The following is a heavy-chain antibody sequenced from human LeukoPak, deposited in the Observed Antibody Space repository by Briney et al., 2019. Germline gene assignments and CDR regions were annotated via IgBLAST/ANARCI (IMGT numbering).Heavy chain of an antibody. CDR1: GFSLSNYG. D-gene: IGHD1-14*01. CDR3: ARDHRPEIQYYYMDV. J-gene: IGHJ6*03. CDR2: ILYDGNTK. Sequence: GGSLRLSCAASGFSLSNYGMHWVRQAPGKGLEWVAAILYDGNTKQYADSVKGRFTISRDISKNTFYMQMNSLTADDTAVYYCARDHRPEIQYYYMDVWGKGTTVAVSS. V-gene: IGHV3-33*01.